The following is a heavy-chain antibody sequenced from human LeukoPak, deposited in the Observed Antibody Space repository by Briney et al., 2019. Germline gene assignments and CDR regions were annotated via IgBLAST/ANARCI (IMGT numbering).Heavy chain of an antibody. D-gene: IGHD3-16*01. Sequence: SETLSLMCTLSVDSVNSGNYQWSWGWKPPAKGLEWIGYIYYTGTTNCDPSLESRVTISVDTSKTQYSLKMSSVTAADTAVYYCAPVYDYVQSWGQGPLVTVSS. CDR3: APVYDYVQS. V-gene: IGHV4-61*01. J-gene: IGHJ4*02. CDR2: IYYTGTT. CDR1: VDSVNSGNYQ.